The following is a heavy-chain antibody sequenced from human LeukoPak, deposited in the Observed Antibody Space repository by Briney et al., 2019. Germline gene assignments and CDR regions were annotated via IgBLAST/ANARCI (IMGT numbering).Heavy chain of an antibody. Sequence: ASVKVSCNASGYTFTSYGISWVRQAPGQGLEWMGWISAYNGNTNYAQKLQGRVTMTTDTSTSTAYMELRSLRSDDTAVYYCARVFPPHWYFDLWGRDTLVTVSS. CDR2: ISAYNGNT. CDR1: GYTFTSYG. V-gene: IGHV1-18*01. CDR3: ARVFPPHWYFDL. J-gene: IGHJ2*01. D-gene: IGHD3-10*02.